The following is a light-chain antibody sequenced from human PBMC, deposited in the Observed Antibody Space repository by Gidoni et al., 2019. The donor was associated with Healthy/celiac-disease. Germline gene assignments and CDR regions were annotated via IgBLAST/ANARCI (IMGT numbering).Light chain of an antibody. CDR3: QQYNNWHT. Sequence: EIVMTQAPATLSVSPGERATLSGRASQSVSSNLAWYQQKPGQAPRLLIYGASTRATGIPARFSGSGSGTEFTLTISSLQSEDFAVYYCQQYNNWHTFGQGTKLEIK. CDR1: QSVSSN. V-gene: IGKV3-15*01. J-gene: IGKJ2*01. CDR2: GAS.